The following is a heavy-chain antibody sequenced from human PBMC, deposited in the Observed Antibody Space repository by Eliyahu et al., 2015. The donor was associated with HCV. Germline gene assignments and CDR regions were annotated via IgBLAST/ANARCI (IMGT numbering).Heavy chain of an antibody. V-gene: IGHV4-39*01. CDR1: YY. CDR3: ARLGRSSGSFDY. J-gene: IGHJ4*02. CDR2: IDYSGST. D-gene: IGHD3-10*01. Sequence: YYWGWIRQPPGKGREWIGSIDYSGSTYYNPSLKSRVTISVDTSKNQFSLKLSSVTAADTAVYYCARLGRSSGSFDYWGQGTLVTVSS.